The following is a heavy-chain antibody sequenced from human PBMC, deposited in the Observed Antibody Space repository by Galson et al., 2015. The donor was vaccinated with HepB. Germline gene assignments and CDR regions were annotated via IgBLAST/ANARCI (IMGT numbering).Heavy chain of an antibody. CDR3: AREMAPEATSYFDY. J-gene: IGHJ4*02. CDR2: IYYSGST. Sequence: SETLSLTCTVSGGSISSYYWSWIRQPPGKGLEWIGYIYYSGSTNYNPSLKSRVTISVDTSKNQFSLKLSSVTAADTAVYYCAREMAPEATSYFDYWGQGTLVTVSS. CDR1: GGSISSYY. D-gene: IGHD5-24*01. V-gene: IGHV4-59*01.